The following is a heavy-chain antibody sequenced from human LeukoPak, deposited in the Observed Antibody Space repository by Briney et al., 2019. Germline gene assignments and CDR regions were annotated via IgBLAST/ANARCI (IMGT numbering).Heavy chain of an antibody. CDR1: GFTFSDHY. CDR2: TRNKANSYTT. D-gene: IGHD3-22*01. Sequence: GGSLRLSCAASGFTFSDHYMDWVRQAPGKGLEWVGRTRNKANSYTTEYAASVKGRFTISRDDSKNSLYLQMNSLRTEDTAVYYCARVAPSSGYLIHWGQGTLVTVSS. J-gene: IGHJ4*02. V-gene: IGHV3-72*01. CDR3: ARVAPSSGYLIH.